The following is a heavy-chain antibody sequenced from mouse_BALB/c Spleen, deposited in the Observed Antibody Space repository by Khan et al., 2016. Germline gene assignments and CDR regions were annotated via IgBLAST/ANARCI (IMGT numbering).Heavy chain of an antibody. D-gene: IGHD1-1*01. Sequence: VQLQQSGAELVKPGASVKLSCTASGFNIKDTYMHWVKQRPEQGLEWIGRIDPANGNTKYDPKFQGKATITADTSSNTAYLQLSSLPSEDTAVYYCADYGCSYWYSADWGQGTTVTVSS. CDR3: ADYGCSYWYSAD. CDR1: GFNIKDTY. V-gene: IGHV14-3*02. J-gene: IGHJ1*01. CDR2: IDPANGNT.